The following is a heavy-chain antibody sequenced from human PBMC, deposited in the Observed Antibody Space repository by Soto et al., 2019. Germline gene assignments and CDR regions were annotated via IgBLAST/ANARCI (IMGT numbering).Heavy chain of an antibody. V-gene: IGHV1-18*01. Sequence: ASVKVSCKASGYTFTSYGFSWVRQPPSQELEWMGWISAYNGNTNYAQKLQGRVTMTTDTSTSTAYMELRSLRSDDTAVYYCARDRDYDYVWGSLPLDYWGQGTLVTVSS. CDR2: ISAYNGNT. D-gene: IGHD3-16*01. CDR1: GYTFTSYG. J-gene: IGHJ4*02. CDR3: ARDRDYDYVWGSLPLDY.